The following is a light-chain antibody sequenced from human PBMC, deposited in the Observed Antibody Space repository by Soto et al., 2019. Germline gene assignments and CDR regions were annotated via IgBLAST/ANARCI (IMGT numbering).Light chain of an antibody. J-gene: IGKJ1*01. Sequence: EIVMTQSPATLSGSPGERATLSCRASQSISRNLAWYQQKPGQAPRLLVFGASTRATGIPTRFSSSGSGTEFTLTISSLQSEDFAVYYCHQYNDWPEWSFGQGTKVEIK. CDR1: QSISRN. V-gene: IGKV3-15*01. CDR2: GAS. CDR3: HQYNDWPEWS.